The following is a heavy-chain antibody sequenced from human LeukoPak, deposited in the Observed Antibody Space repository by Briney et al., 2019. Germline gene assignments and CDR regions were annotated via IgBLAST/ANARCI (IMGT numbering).Heavy chain of an antibody. V-gene: IGHV4-34*01. J-gene: IGHJ4*02. Sequence: SETLSLTCTVYGASFSGYCWSWIRQPPGKGLERVGEINHSGSTNYNPSLKSRVTISVDTSKNQFSLKLNPVTAADTALYYCARGTTDGYSYGRFDYWGQGTLVTVSS. CDR2: INHSGST. CDR1: GASFSGYC. D-gene: IGHD5-18*01. CDR3: ARGTTDGYSYGRFDY.